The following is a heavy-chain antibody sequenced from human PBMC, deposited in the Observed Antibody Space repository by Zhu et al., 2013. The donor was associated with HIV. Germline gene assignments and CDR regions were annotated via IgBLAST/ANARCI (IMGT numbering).Heavy chain of an antibody. D-gene: IGHD5-12*01. CDR1: GYMFTDYG. Sequence: VQSGGEVRXPGASVKVSCQASGYMFTDYGVSWVRQAPGQGLEWMGWMNPNSGNTGYAQKFQGRVTMTRNTSISTAYMELSSLRSEDTAVYYCAREYSGYPVGYWGQGTLVTVSS. CDR3: AREYSGYPVGY. CDR2: MNPNSGNT. J-gene: IGHJ4*02. V-gene: IGHV1-8*01.